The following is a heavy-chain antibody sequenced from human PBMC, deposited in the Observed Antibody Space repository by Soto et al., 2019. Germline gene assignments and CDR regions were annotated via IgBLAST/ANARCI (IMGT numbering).Heavy chain of an antibody. CDR1: GGSISSYY. J-gene: IGHJ6*03. CDR2: IYYSGST. Sequence: SETLSLTCTVSGGSISSYYWSWIRQPPGKGLEWIGYIYYSGSTNYNPSLKSRVTISVDTSKNQFSLKLSSVTAADTAVYYCARQGVAAQSYYYYYYMDFWGKGTTVTVSS. D-gene: IGHD2-15*01. V-gene: IGHV4-59*08. CDR3: ARQGVAAQSYYYYYYMDF.